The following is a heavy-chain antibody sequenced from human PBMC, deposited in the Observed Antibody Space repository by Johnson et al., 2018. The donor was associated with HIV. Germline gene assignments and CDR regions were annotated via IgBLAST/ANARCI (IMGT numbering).Heavy chain of an antibody. J-gene: IGHJ3*02. D-gene: IGHD5-18*01. Sequence: QVQLVESGGGVVQPGRSLRLSCAVSAFSVSSYPMHWVRQAPGKGLEWVAIISYDGGSKYYADSVKGRFTVSRANSKNTLYLQINSLRPEDTAVYYCARLPSGYSRDDLDIWGQGTMVTVSS. CDR2: ISYDGGSK. CDR1: AFSVSSYP. V-gene: IGHV3-30*04. CDR3: ARLPSGYSRDDLDI.